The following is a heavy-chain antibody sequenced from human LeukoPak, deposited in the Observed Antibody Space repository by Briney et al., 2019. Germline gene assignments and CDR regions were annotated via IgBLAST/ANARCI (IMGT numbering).Heavy chain of an antibody. D-gene: IGHD5-18*01. V-gene: IGHV4-39*01. Sequence: SETLSLTCTVSGGSISSSSYYWGWIRQPPGKGLEGIVSIYYSGSTYYNPSLKSRFTISGDTSKNQFSLKLSSVTAADTAVYYCARRDTAMVTFDYWGQGTLVTVSS. J-gene: IGHJ4*02. CDR3: ARRDTAMVTFDY. CDR2: IYYSGST. CDR1: GGSISSSSYY.